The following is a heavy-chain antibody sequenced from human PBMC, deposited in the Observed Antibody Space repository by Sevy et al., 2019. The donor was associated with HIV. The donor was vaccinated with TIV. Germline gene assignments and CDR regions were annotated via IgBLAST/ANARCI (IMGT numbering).Heavy chain of an antibody. CDR3: AKDRGDYGSGGYYRLLDY. V-gene: IGHV3-23*01. Sequence: GGSLRLSCAASGFSFSNYAMNWVRQAPGKGPEWVSGISAGGENTYYAGSVKGRFTISRDNSKNTLYLQMKSLGAEDTAVYHCAKDRGDYGSGGYYRLLDYWGQGTLVTVSS. CDR1: GFSFSNYA. D-gene: IGHD3-10*01. J-gene: IGHJ4*02. CDR2: ISAGGENT.